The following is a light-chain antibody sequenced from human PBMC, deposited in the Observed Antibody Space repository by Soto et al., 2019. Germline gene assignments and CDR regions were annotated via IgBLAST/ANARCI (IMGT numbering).Light chain of an antibody. V-gene: IGLV1-40*01. CDR2: ANT. J-gene: IGLJ1*01. CDR1: SSNIGGGFD. Sequence: QSVLTQPPSVSGAPGHRVTTSCTGSSSNIGGGFDVHWCQQLPGTAPRLLIYANTTRPSGFPARFSGSRSGTSISLAITGLGDGDESDYFCQSYDSSLSGYVVGTGTKLTVL. CDR3: QSYDSSLSGYV.